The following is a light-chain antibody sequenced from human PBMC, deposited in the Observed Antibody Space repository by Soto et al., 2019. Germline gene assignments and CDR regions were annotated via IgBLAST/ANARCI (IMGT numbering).Light chain of an antibody. CDR2: DVT. J-gene: IGLJ1*01. V-gene: IGLV2-14*01. Sequence: QSALTQPASVSGSPGQSITISCTGTSSGVGGYNFVSWYQQHPDKAPKLMIYDVTNRPSGVSNRFSGSKSGNTSSLTISGLQAEDEADYYFSSYTSISTYVFGTGTKLTVL. CDR1: SSGVGGYNF. CDR3: SSYTSISTYV.